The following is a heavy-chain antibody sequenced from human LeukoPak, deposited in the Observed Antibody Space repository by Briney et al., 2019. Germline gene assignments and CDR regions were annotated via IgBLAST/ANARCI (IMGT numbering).Heavy chain of an antibody. CDR1: GGTFSSYA. CDR3: ASKVVVAANSYYYYYGMDV. V-gene: IGHV1-69*13. Sequence: SVKVSCKASGGTFSSYAIGWVRQAPGQGLEWMGGIIPIFGTANYAQKFQGRVTITADESTSTAYMELSSLRSEDTAVYYCASKVVVAANSYYYYYGMDVWGKGTTVTVSS. D-gene: IGHD2-15*01. CDR2: IIPIFGTA. J-gene: IGHJ6*04.